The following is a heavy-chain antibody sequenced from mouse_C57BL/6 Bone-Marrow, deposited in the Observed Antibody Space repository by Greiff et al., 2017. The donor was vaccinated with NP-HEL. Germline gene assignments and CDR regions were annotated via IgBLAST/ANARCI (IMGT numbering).Heavy chain of an antibody. V-gene: IGHV10-1*01. CDR3: VNYGSSV. J-gene: IGHJ3*01. CDR2: IRSKSNNYAT. Sequence: GGGLVQPKGSLKLSCAASGFSFNTYAMNWVRQAPGQGLEWVARIRSKSNNYATYYADSVKERFTISRDDSESMLYLQMNNLKAEDADMYYCVNYGSSVWGKGTLVTVSA. D-gene: IGHD1-1*01. CDR1: GFSFNTYA.